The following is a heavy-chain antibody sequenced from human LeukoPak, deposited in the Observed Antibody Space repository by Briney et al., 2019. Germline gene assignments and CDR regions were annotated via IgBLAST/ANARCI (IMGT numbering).Heavy chain of an antibody. D-gene: IGHD5-12*01. Sequence: SETLSLTCTVSGGSISSYYWSWIRQPAGKGLGWIGRIYTSGSTNYNPSLKSRVTMSVDTSKNQFSLKLSSVTAADTAVYYCARLPDYARGYSWDYWGQGTLVTVSS. CDR1: GGSISSYY. V-gene: IGHV4-4*07. CDR3: ARLPDYARGYSWDY. CDR2: IYTSGST. J-gene: IGHJ4*02.